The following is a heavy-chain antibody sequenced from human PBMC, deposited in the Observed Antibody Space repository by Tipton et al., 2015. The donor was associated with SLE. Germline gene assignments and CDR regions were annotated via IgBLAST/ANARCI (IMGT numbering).Heavy chain of an antibody. CDR3: ASKISLTTDN. Sequence: TLSLTCTVSGGPINSGGYSWSWIRQPPGKGLEWIGFIYHSGSTYYNPSLESRVTISADTSKNQLSLRLSSVTAADSAVYYCASKISLTTDNWGQGTLVTVSS. D-gene: IGHD1-1*01. CDR2: IYHSGST. V-gene: IGHV4-30-2*01. J-gene: IGHJ4*02. CDR1: GGPINSGGYS.